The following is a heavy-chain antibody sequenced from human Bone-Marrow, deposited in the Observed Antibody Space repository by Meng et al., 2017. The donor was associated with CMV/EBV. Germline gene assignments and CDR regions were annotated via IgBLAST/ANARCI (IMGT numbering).Heavy chain of an antibody. D-gene: IGHD3-10*01. V-gene: IGHV4-39*07. CDR1: SSYY. Sequence: SSYYWGWSRQPPGKGLAWIGNIYYSGSTYYNPSLKSRVTISVDTSKNQFSLKLSSVTAADTAVYYCARVPGWHYYGLGSYGRGPDYWGQGTLVTVSS. CDR2: IYYSGST. CDR3: ARVPGWHYYGLGSYGRGPDY. J-gene: IGHJ4*02.